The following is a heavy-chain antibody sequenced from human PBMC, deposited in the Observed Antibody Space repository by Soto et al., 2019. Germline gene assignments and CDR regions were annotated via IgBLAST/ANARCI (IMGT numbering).Heavy chain of an antibody. Sequence: GGSLRLSCAASGFTLRSYGMHWVRQAPGKGPEWVAVISYDGSNKYYADSVKGRFTISRDNSKNTLYLQMNSLRAEDTAVYYCAKDQYYYDSSGYYIPYYYGMDVWGQGTTVTVSS. CDR2: ISYDGSNK. D-gene: IGHD3-22*01. CDR3: AKDQYYYDSSGYYIPYYYGMDV. CDR1: GFTLRSYG. J-gene: IGHJ6*02. V-gene: IGHV3-30*18.